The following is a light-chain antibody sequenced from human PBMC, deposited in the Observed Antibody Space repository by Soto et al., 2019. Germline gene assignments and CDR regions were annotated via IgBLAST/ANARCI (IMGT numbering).Light chain of an antibody. Sequence: EIVMTQSPATLSVSPGERATHTCRASQSVSSNVAWYQQKPGQDPRLLIYGASTRATGIPARFSGSGSGTEFTLTISSLQSEDFAVYYCQQYNKWPLYTFGQGTKLEIK. CDR3: QQYNKWPLYT. CDR2: GAS. V-gene: IGKV3-15*01. J-gene: IGKJ2*01. CDR1: QSVSSN.